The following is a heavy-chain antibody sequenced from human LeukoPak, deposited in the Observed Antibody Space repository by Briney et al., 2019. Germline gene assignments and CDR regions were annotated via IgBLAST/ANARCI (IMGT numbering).Heavy chain of an antibody. CDR3: ARRFGESLWGYYYYGMDV. CDR2: IYSSGNT. V-gene: IGHV4-31*03. J-gene: IGHJ6*02. D-gene: IGHD3-10*01. CDR1: GDSISSGDYS. Sequence: SQTLSLTCTVSGDSISSGDYSWNWIRHYPGKGLEWIGNIYSSGNTYYNPSLKSRITISVDTSKYQFSLNLTSVTAADTAVFYCARRFGESLWGYYYYGMDVWGQGTTVTVAS.